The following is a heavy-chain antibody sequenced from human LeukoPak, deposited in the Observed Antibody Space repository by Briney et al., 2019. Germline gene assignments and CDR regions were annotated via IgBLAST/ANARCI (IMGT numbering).Heavy chain of an antibody. J-gene: IGHJ3*02. CDR3: ANQVGGIFAFDI. D-gene: IGHD1-26*01. Sequence: GGSLRLSCVASGFTFSTYAISRVRQAPGKGLDWVSSISGGGNTYYSDSVRGRFTVSRGNSKSTVYLQLNSLRAEDTAVYYCANQVGGIFAFDIWGQGTMVTVSS. V-gene: IGHV3-23*01. CDR1: GFTFSTYA. CDR2: ISGGGNT.